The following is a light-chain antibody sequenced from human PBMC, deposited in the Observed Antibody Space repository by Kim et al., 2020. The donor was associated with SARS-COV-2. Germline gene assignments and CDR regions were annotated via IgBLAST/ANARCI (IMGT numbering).Light chain of an antibody. CDR3: QSYDSSNVV. Sequence: GRTVNISCTRSGGSIASSYVQSYHPRPGSSPTTVIHEGNQRPSGVPDRFSGSIDSSSNSASLTVSGLMTEDEADYYCQSYDSSNVVFGGGTQLTVL. J-gene: IGLJ3*02. CDR2: EGN. CDR1: GGSIASSY. V-gene: IGLV6-57*01.